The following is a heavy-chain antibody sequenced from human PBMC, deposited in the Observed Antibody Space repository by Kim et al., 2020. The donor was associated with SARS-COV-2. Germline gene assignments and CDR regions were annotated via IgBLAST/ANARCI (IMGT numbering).Heavy chain of an antibody. J-gene: IGHJ4*02. CDR2: IYRGGSGGIST. D-gene: IGHD6-19*01. CDR1: GFTFSSYA. CDR3: AKHSSGWSIDY. V-gene: IGHV3-23*03. Sequence: GGSLRLSCAASGFTFSSYAMNWVRQAPGKGLEWVSVIYRGGSGGISTYYADSVKGRFTISRDNSKNTLYLQMNSLRAEDTAVYYCAKHSSGWSIDYWGQGTLVTVSS.